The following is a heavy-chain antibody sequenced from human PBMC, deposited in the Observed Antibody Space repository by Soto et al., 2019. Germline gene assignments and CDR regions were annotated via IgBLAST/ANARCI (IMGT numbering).Heavy chain of an antibody. CDR2: INAGNGNT. V-gene: IGHV1-3*01. D-gene: IGHD6-13*01. Sequence: ASVKVSCKASGYTFTSYAMHWVRQAPGQRLEWMGWINAGNGNTKYSQKFQGRLTISRDNAKNSVYLQLNNLRAEDTAVYYCAKDGAAGSVLDVWGQGTTVTVSS. J-gene: IGHJ6*02. CDR3: AKDGAAGSVLDV. CDR1: GYTFTSYA.